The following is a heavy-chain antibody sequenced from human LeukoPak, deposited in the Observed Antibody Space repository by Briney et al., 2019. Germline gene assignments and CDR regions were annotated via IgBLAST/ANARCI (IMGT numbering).Heavy chain of an antibody. CDR3: SYSSSWTDAFDI. V-gene: IGHV4-59*08. CDR2: IYYSGST. D-gene: IGHD6-13*01. CDR1: GGSISSYY. J-gene: IGHJ3*02. Sequence: PSETLSLTCTVSGGSISSYYWSWIRQPPGKGLEWIGYIYYSGSTNYNPSLKSRVTISVDTSKNQFSLKLSSVTAADTAVYYCSYSSSWTDAFDIWGQGTMVTVSS.